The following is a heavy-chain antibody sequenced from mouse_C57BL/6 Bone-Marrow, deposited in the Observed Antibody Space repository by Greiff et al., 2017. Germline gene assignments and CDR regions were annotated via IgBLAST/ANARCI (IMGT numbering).Heavy chain of an antibody. J-gene: IGHJ3*01. CDR1: GYTFTSYW. CDR2: IDPSDSYT. V-gene: IGHV1-50*01. Sequence: QVQLQQPGAELVKPGASVKLSCKASGYTFTSYWMQWVKQRPGQGLEWIGEIDPSDSYTNYNQKFKGKATLAVDTSSSKAYMQLSSLTSEDSAVYYCARRGESFITTGEAWFAYWGQGTLVTVSA. CDR3: ARRGESFITTGEAWFAY. D-gene: IGHD1-1*01.